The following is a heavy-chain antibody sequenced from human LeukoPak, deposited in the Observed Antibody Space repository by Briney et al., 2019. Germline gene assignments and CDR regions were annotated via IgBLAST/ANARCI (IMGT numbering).Heavy chain of an antibody. CDR3: ASGGNVRYYYYYMDV. V-gene: IGHV4-34*01. CDR1: GGSFSGYY. Sequence: PSETLSLTCAVYGGSFSGYYWSWIRQPPGKGLEWIGEINHSGSTNYNPSLKSRVTISVDTSKNQFSLKLSSVTAADTAVYYCASGGNVRYYYYYMDVWGKGTTVTVSS. CDR2: INHSGST. D-gene: IGHD4-23*01. J-gene: IGHJ6*03.